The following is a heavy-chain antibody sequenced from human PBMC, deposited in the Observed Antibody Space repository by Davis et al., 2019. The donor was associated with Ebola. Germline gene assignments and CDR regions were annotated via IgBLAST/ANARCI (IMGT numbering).Heavy chain of an antibody. D-gene: IGHD6-25*01. Sequence: PGGSLRLSCAASGFTFSSYSMNWVRQAPGKGLEWVSSISSSSSYIYYADSVKGRFTISRDNAKNSLYLQMNSLRAEDTAVYYCARDWVEDTSTAGGGYWGQGTLVTVSS. CDR3: ARDWVEDTSTAGGGY. V-gene: IGHV3-21*01. CDR2: ISSSSSYI. CDR1: GFTFSSYS. J-gene: IGHJ4*02.